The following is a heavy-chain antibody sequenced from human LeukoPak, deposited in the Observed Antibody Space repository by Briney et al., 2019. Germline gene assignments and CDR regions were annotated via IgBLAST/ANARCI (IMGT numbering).Heavy chain of an antibody. CDR3: AKDMGWLQPFDY. CDR2: ISWDGGST. Sequence: PGGSLRLSCAASGFTFDDYTMHWVRQAPGKGLEWVSLISWDGGSTYYADSVKGRFTISRDNSKNSLYLQMNSLGTEDTALYYCAKDMGWLQPFDYWGQGTLVTVSS. J-gene: IGHJ4*02. V-gene: IGHV3-43*01. D-gene: IGHD5-24*01. CDR1: GFTFDDYT.